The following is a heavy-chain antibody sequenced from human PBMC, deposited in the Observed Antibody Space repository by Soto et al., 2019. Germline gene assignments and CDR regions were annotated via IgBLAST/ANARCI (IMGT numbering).Heavy chain of an antibody. V-gene: IGHV3-23*01. CDR2: ITGSGGTI. CDR3: ARDWIINS. D-gene: IGHD3-10*01. J-gene: IGHJ4*02. CDR1: GFSFSKYA. Sequence: PGGSLRLSCAASGFSFSKYAMIWVRQAPGKGQEWVSGITGSGGTIEYAASVKGRFTISRDNSKNTVYLQMNSLRGEDTAVYYCARDWIINSWGRGTLVTVSS.